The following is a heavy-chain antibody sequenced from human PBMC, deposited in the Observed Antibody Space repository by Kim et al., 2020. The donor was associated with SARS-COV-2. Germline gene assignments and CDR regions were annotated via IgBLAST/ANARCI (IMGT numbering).Heavy chain of an antibody. J-gene: IGHJ6*02. CDR1: GGSISSYY. V-gene: IGHV4-59*13. Sequence: SETLSLTCTVSGGSISSYYWSWIRQPPGKGLEWIGYIYYSGSTNYNPSLKSRVTISVDTSKNQFSLKLSSVTAADTAVYYCARVKGHWYSSGQTKDIYYYYYGMDVWGQGTTVTVSS. D-gene: IGHD6-19*01. CDR2: IYYSGST. CDR3: ARVKGHWYSSGQTKDIYYYYYGMDV.